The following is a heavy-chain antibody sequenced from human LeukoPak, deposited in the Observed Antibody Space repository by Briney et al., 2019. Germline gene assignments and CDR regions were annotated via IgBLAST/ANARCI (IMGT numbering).Heavy chain of an antibody. Sequence: PGGSLRLSCAASGFTFSSYSMNWVRQAPGKGLEWVSSISSSSSYIYYADSVKGRFTISRDNAKNSLYLQMNSLRAEDTAVYYCARRRGVRGVQSYYFDYWGQGTLVTVS. J-gene: IGHJ4*02. CDR3: ARRRGVRGVQSYYFDY. V-gene: IGHV3-21*01. CDR1: GFTFSSYS. D-gene: IGHD3-10*01. CDR2: ISSSSSYI.